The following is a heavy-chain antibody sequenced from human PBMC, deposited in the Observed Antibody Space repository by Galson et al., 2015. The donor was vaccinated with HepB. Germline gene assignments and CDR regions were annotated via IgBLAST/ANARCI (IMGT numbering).Heavy chain of an antibody. V-gene: IGHV6-1*01. CDR3: ARSEALATPMVRGVTMSYYYYGMDV. Sequence: CAISGDSVSSNSAAWNWIRQSPSRGLEWLGRTYYRSKWYNDYAVSVKSRITINPDTSKNQFSLQLNSVTPEDTAVYYCARSEALATPMVRGVTMSYYYYGMDVWGQGTTVTVSS. J-gene: IGHJ6*02. CDR1: GDSVSSNSAA. CDR2: TYYRSKWYN. D-gene: IGHD3-10*01.